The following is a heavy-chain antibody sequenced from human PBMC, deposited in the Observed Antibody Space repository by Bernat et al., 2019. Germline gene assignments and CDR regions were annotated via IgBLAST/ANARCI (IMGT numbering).Heavy chain of an antibody. D-gene: IGHD3-16*01. V-gene: IGHV3-7*03. CDR1: GFSFSTSW. CDR3: GRGLDY. Sequence: EVQLVESGGGLAQPGGSLRVSCVASGFSFSTSWMDWVRQAPGKGPEWVANIKQDGSEKYYLDAVKGRFTISRDNAKNSLYLQMDSLRAEDTAVYCCGRGLDYWGQGALVTVSS. CDR2: IKQDGSEK. J-gene: IGHJ4*02.